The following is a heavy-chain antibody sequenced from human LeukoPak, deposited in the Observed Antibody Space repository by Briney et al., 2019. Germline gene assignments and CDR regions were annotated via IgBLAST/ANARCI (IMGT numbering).Heavy chain of an antibody. CDR1: GGSISRSRDY. D-gene: IGHD6-13*01. V-gene: IGHV4-39*07. CDR3: ARVTGYRIEDYFDY. J-gene: IGHJ4*02. Sequence: PSETLSLTCTVSGGSISRSRDYWGWIRQPPGKGLEWIGSIYYSGSTNYNPSLKSRVTISVETSKNEFSLKLRSVTAADTAVYYCARVTGYRIEDYFDYWGQGTLVTVSS. CDR2: IYYSGST.